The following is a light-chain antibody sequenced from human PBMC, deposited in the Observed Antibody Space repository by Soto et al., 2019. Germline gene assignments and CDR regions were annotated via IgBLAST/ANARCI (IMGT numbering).Light chain of an antibody. CDR1: SNDVGSYNL. Sequence: QSALTQPASVSGSPGQSITISCTGTSNDVGSYNLASWYQQHPGKAPKLMIYEGSKRPSGVSNRFSGSKSGNTASLTISGLQAEDEADYYCCSYAGSSTYVFGTGTKVTAL. J-gene: IGLJ1*01. CDR2: EGS. V-gene: IGLV2-23*01. CDR3: CSYAGSSTYV.